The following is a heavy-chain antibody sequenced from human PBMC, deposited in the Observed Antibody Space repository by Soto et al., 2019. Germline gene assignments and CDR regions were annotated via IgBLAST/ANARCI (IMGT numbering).Heavy chain of an antibody. J-gene: IGHJ4*02. V-gene: IGHV3-21*01. CDR3: ARDPPDSSGFIDY. Sequence: GGSLRLSCAASGFTFSSYSMNWVRQAPGKGLEWVSSISSSSSYIYYADSVKGRFTISRDNAKNSLYLQMNSLRAEDTAVYYCARDPPDSSGFIDYWGQGTLVTVSS. D-gene: IGHD3-22*01. CDR1: GFTFSSYS. CDR2: ISSSSSYI.